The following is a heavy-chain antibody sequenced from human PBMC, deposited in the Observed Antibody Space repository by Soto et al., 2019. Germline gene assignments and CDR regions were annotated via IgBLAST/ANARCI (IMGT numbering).Heavy chain of an antibody. J-gene: IGHJ6*02. CDR3: ARGKVVVVAAKPYYYYGMDV. D-gene: IGHD2-15*01. Sequence: PSETLSLTCAAYGGSFSGYYWSWIRQPPRKGLEWIGEINHSGSTNYNPSLKSRVTISVDTSKNQFSLKLSSVTAADTAVYYCARGKVVVVAAKPYYYYGMDVWGQGTTVTVSS. CDR1: GGSFSGYY. V-gene: IGHV4-34*01. CDR2: INHSGST.